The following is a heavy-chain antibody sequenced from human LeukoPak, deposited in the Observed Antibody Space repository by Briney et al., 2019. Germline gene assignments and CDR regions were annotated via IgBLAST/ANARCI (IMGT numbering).Heavy chain of an antibody. CDR2: INAGNGNT. CDR1: GYTFTSYA. D-gene: IGHD1-26*01. J-gene: IGHJ5*02. Sequence: ASVKVSCKASGYTFTSYAMHWVRQAPGQRLEWMGWINAGNGNTKYSQEFQGRVTITRDTSASTAYMELSSLRSEDMAVYYCARDRVGATTGWTDRWFDPWGQGTLVTVSS. V-gene: IGHV1-3*03. CDR3: ARDRVGATTGWTDRWFDP.